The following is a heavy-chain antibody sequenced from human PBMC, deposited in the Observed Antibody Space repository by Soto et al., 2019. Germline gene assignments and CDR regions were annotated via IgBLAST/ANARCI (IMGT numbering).Heavy chain of an antibody. J-gene: IGHJ3*02. CDR3: AREWGHDAFDI. CDR2: TSGSGATI. Sequence: PGGSLRLSCAASEFTFSSYEMNWVRQAPGKGLEWISYTSGSGATIYYADSVKGRFTISRDNAENSLYLQMNSLRAEDTAVYYCAREWGHDAFDIWGQGTMVTVSS. D-gene: IGHD3-16*01. V-gene: IGHV3-48*03. CDR1: EFTFSSYE.